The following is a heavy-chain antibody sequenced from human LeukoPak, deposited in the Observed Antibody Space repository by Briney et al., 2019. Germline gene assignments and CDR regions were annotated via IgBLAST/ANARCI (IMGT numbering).Heavy chain of an antibody. CDR3: AKDALTTVTTGDYFDY. D-gene: IGHD4-11*01. V-gene: IGHV3-23*01. Sequence: GGSLRLSCAASGFTFSSYSMTWVRQAPGKGLEWVSAISGSGGSTYYADSVKGRFTISRDNSKNTLYLQMNSLRAEDTAVYYCAKDALTTVTTGDYFDYWGQGTLVTVSS. J-gene: IGHJ4*02. CDR2: ISGSGGST. CDR1: GFTFSSYS.